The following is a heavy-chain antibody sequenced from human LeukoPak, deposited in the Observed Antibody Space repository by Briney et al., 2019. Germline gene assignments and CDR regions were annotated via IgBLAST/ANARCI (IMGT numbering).Heavy chain of an antibody. Sequence: PSETLSLTCAVYGGSFSGYYWSWIRQPPGKGLEWIGEINHSGSTNYNPSLKSRVTISVDTSKNQFSLKLSSVTAADTAVYYCARHWGIAAAGTGGYYYYYGMDVWGQGTTVTVSS. V-gene: IGHV4-34*01. CDR3: ARHWGIAAAGTGGYYYYYGMDV. J-gene: IGHJ6*02. CDR1: GGSFSGYY. CDR2: INHSGST. D-gene: IGHD6-13*01.